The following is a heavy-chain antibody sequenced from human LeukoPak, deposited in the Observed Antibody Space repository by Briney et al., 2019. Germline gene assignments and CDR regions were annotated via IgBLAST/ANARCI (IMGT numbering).Heavy chain of an antibody. CDR2: IYYSGST. D-gene: IGHD3-3*01. CDR3: ATSSDDFWSGSFDY. Sequence: PSETLSLTCTVSGGSISSSSYYWGWIRQPPGKGLEWIGSIYYSGSTYYNPSLKSRVTMSVDTSKNQFSLSLSSVTAADTALYYCATSSDDFWSGSFDYWGQGIPVTVSS. V-gene: IGHV4-39*01. CDR1: GGSISSSSYY. J-gene: IGHJ4*02.